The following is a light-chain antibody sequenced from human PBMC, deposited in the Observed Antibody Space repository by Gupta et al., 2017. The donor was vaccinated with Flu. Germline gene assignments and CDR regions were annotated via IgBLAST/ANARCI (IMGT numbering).Light chain of an antibody. V-gene: IGLV2-11*01. J-gene: IGLJ2*01. CDR3: CSYAGSYTLGV. Sequence: QSALTQPRSVSGSPGPSVTISCTVTSSDVGGYNYVSWYQQHPGKAPKLMIYDVSKRPSGVPDRFSGSKSGNTASLTISGLQAEDEADYYCCSYAGSYTLGVFGGGTKLTVL. CDR2: DVS. CDR1: SSDVGGYNY.